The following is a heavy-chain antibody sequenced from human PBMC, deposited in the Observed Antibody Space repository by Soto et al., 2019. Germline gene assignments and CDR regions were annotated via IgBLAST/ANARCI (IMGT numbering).Heavy chain of an antibody. V-gene: IGHV3-30-3*01. J-gene: IGHJ4*02. D-gene: IGHD6-13*01. CDR3: ARENVAAPIDY. CDR2: ISYDGSNK. Sequence: XEFLRLSCAASGFTFSSYSMHWVRQAPGKGLEWVAVISYDGSNKYYADSVKGRFTISRDNSKNTLYLQMNSLRAEDTAVYYCARENVAAPIDYWGQGTLVTVSS. CDR1: GFTFSSYS.